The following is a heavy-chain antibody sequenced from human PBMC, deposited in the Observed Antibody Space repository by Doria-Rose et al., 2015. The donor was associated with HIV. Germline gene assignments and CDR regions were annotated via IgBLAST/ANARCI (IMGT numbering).Heavy chain of an antibody. Sequence: NWIRQSPSRGLEWLGRTYYRSKWYNDYAVSVKSRITINPDTSKNQFSLQLNSVTPEDTAVYYCARGEVGATFDPWGQGTWSPSSQ. CDR3: ARGEVGATFDP. CDR2: TYYRSKWYN. V-gene: IGHV6-1*01. J-gene: IGHJ5*02. D-gene: IGHD1-26*01.